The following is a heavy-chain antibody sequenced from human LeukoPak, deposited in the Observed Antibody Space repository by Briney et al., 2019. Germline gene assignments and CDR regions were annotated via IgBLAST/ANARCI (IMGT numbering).Heavy chain of an antibody. V-gene: IGHV3-43*02. J-gene: IGHJ4*02. Sequence: SGGSLRLSCVASGLNFDDSAMHWVRQAPGKGLEWVSLISADGGSTFSADSVKGRFSISRDNSKNSLYLQMNSLRSEDTAMYYCAKASGKFDYWGQGTLVTVSS. CDR2: ISADGGST. CDR1: GLNFDDSA. CDR3: AKASGKFDY.